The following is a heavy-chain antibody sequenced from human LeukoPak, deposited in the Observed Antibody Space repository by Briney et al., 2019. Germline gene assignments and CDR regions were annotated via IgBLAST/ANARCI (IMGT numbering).Heavy chain of an antibody. CDR2: IRYDGSSK. V-gene: IGHV3-30*02. D-gene: IGHD4-11*01. J-gene: IGHJ4*02. CDR1: GFTFSSYG. CDR3: AKDETTVTPFDY. Sequence: GGSLRLSCAASGFTFSSYGMHWVRQAPGKGLEWVAFIRYDGSSKYYADSVKGRFTISRDNSKNTLYLQMNSLRAEDTAVYYCAKDETTVTPFDYWGQGTLVTVSS.